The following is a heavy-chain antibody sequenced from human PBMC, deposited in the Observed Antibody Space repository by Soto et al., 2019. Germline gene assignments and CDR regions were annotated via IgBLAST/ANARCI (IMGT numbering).Heavy chain of an antibody. Sequence: QVQLQESCPGLVKPSQTLSLTCLVYGASVSGDGSYCSWIRQHPGKGLEFIGYIHNSGSTYSNPSLAHRVAMSIDTSKTEFSLRLSSVTSADSAVYFCARDLGSEQWFFDNWGQGILVTVSS. CDR2: IHNSGST. J-gene: IGHJ4*02. CDR3: ARDLGSEQWFFDN. V-gene: IGHV4-31*03. D-gene: IGHD6-19*01. CDR1: GASVSGDGSY.